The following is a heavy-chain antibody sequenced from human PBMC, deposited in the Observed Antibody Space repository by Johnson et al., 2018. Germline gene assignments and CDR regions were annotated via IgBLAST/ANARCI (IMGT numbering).Heavy chain of an antibody. CDR3: ARESVYDSSGYHSYFDY. CDR2: VSSRRRTL. Sequence: VQLVESGGGLVQPGGSLRLSCAASGFTFSTYDMNWVRQAPGKGLEWISYVSSRRRTLNYADSVKGRFTLSREKAKNSLYLQMNSPSDEDTARYYCARESVYDSSGYHSYFDYGGQGTLVTV. D-gene: IGHD3-22*01. CDR1: GFTFSTYD. J-gene: IGHJ4*02. V-gene: IGHV3-48*02.